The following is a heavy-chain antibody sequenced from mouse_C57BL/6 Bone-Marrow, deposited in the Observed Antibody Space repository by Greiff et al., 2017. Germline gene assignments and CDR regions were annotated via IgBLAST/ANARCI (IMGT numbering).Heavy chain of an antibody. CDR3: ARRRGGYYVDY. Sequence: QVQLKQSGAELARPGASVKLSCKASGYTFTSYGISWVKQRTGQGLEWIGEIYPRSGNTYYNEKFKGKATLTADKSSSTAYMELRSLTSEDSAVYFCARRRGGYYVDYWGQGTTLTVSS. CDR2: IYPRSGNT. V-gene: IGHV1-81*01. J-gene: IGHJ2*01. D-gene: IGHD1-1*02. CDR1: GYTFTSYG.